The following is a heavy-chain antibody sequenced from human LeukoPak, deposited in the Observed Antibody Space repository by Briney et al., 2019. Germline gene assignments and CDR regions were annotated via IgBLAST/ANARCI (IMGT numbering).Heavy chain of an antibody. CDR3: ARDLDGSGYYLDY. D-gene: IGHD3-3*01. V-gene: IGHV4-31*03. Sequence: SQTLSLTCIVSGGSISSGGYYWSWIRQHPGKGLEWIGYIYYSGSTYYNPSLKSRVTISVDTSKNQFTLKLSSVAAADTAVYYCARDLDGSGYYLDYWGQGTLVTVSS. CDR2: IYYSGST. J-gene: IGHJ4*02. CDR1: GGSISSGGYY.